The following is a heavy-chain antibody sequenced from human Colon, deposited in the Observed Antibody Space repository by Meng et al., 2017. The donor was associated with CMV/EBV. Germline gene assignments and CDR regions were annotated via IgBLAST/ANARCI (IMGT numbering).Heavy chain of an antibody. Sequence: VYLVGSGGGLVQPGGSLRLSCVVSGITMSNSWMSWVRQAPAKGLEWVANIKGDGSEIQYVDSVKGRFTVSRDNTKNSLYLQMNILKTEDTAVYYCVRGSSSFWGQGTLVTASS. CDR3: VRGSSSF. J-gene: IGHJ4*02. CDR1: GITMSNSW. V-gene: IGHV3-7*04. D-gene: IGHD6-13*01. CDR2: IKGDGSEI.